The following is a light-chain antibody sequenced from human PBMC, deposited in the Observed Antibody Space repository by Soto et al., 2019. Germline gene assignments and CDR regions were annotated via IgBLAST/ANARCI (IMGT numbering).Light chain of an antibody. CDR1: QSVSSR. Sequence: EIVLTPSPGTLSLSPGDRSTLSCSPSQSVSSRLAWYQQRPGQAPRLLIYAASSRATGIPDRFSGSGSGTDFTLTISRLEPEDFAVYYCQQYGSSPEWTFGQGTKVDIK. V-gene: IGKV3-20*01. CDR2: AAS. CDR3: QQYGSSPEWT. J-gene: IGKJ1*01.